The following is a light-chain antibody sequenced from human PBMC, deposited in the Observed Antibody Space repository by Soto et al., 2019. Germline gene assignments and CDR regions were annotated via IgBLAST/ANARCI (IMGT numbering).Light chain of an antibody. CDR1: QSISTY. CDR3: QQRSNWPPGLT. CDR2: DVS. V-gene: IGKV3-11*01. Sequence: EIVLTQSPATLSLSPGEIATLSCRASQSISTYLAWYQHKPGQAPRLLIYDVSKRAAGVPARFSGSGAGTDLTLTISSLEHEDFAVYYCQQRSNWPPGLTFGGGTKVEI. J-gene: IGKJ4*01.